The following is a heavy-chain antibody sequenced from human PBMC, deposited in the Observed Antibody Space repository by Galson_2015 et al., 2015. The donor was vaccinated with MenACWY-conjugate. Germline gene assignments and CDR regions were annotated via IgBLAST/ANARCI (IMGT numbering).Heavy chain of an antibody. CDR2: IKQGGSEK. CDR1: GFTFSNFW. V-gene: IGHV3-7*01. Sequence: SLRLSCAASGFTFSNFWVSWVRQAPGRELEWVANIKQGGSEKYYVDSVKGRFAISRDNAKSSLYLQMNSLRAEDTAVYYCARIAAAVTEHYFDYWGQGTLVTVSS. D-gene: IGHD6-13*01. J-gene: IGHJ4*02. CDR3: ARIAAAVTEHYFDY.